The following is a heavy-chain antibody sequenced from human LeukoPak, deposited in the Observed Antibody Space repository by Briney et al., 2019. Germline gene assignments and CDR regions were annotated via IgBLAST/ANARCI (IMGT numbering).Heavy chain of an antibody. D-gene: IGHD2-2*01. V-gene: IGHV4-4*07. J-gene: IGHJ4*02. CDR2: IYTSGST. Sequence: SETLSLTCTVSCGSISSYYWSWIRQPAGKGLEWIGRIYTSGSTNYNPSLKSRVTISVEKSKNQFSLKLSSVTAADTAVYYCARGPCTSCFHFDYWGQGTLVTVSS. CDR3: ARGPCTSCFHFDY. CDR1: CGSISSYY.